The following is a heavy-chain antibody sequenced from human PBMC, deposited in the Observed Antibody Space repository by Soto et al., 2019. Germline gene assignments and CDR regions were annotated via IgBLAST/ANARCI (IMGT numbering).Heavy chain of an antibody. D-gene: IGHD1-26*01. V-gene: IGHV1-3*01. CDR1: GYTFTTYA. CDR3: ARAPGNYYYYAMDV. CDR2: IHGANGNT. Sequence: ASVKVSCKASGYTFTTYAMHWVRQAPGQRLEWLGSIHGANGNTKYSQKFQGRVTITRDTSASTAYMEMSSLRSEDTDVYYCARAPGNYYYYAMDVWGQGTTVTVSS. J-gene: IGHJ6*01.